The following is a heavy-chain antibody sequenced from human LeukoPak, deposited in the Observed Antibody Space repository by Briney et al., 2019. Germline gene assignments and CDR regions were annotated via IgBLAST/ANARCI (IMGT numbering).Heavy chain of an antibody. D-gene: IGHD3-10*01. CDR1: GFTFSSYA. V-gene: IGHV3-23*01. CDR2: ISGSGGST. CDR3: AKETINYYGSGRKGAFDI. Sequence: GSLRLSCAASGFTFSSYAMSWVRQAPGKGLEWVSAISGSGGSTYYADSVKGRFTISRDNSKNTLYLQMNSLRAEDTAVYYCAKETINYYGSGRKGAFDIWGQGTMVTVSS. J-gene: IGHJ3*02.